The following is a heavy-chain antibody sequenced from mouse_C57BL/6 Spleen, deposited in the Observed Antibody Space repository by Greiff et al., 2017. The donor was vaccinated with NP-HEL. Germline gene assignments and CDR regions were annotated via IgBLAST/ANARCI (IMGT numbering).Heavy chain of an antibody. J-gene: IGHJ1*03. CDR3: ARSGVPYWYFDV. CDR2: IDPSDSYT. V-gene: IGHV1-69*01. D-gene: IGHD3-1*01. CDR1: GYTFTSYW. Sequence: VQLQQPGAELVMPGASVKLSCKASGYTFTSYWMHWVKQRPGQGLEWIGEIDPSDSYTNYNQKFKGKSTLTVDKSSRQAYMQLSSRTSEDSAVYYCARSGVPYWYFDVWGTGTTVTVSS.